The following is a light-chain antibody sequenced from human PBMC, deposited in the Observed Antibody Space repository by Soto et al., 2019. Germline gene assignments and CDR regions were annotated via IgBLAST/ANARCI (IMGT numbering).Light chain of an antibody. CDR3: QQRTHWHLT. Sequence: ETVWTQSPATLSLSPGARATLSCRASRSVGRSLAWYQQKPGQAPRLLIYDASNRATGIPARFSGSGSGTDFTLTISSLEPEDFAIYYCQQRTHWHLTFGGGTTVEIK. CDR2: DAS. J-gene: IGKJ4*01. CDR1: RSVGRS. V-gene: IGKV3-11*01.